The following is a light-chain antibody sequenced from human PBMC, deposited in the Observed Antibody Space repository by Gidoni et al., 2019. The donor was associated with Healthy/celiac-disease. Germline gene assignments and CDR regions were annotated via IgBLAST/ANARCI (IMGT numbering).Light chain of an antibody. Sequence: QSALTQPASVSGSPGQSITISCTGTSSDFGSYNLVSWYQQHPGKAPKLMIYEGSKRPSGVSNRFSGSKSGNTASLTISGLQAEDEADYYCCSYAGSSTSLYVFGTGTKVTVL. J-gene: IGLJ1*01. V-gene: IGLV2-23*01. CDR2: EGS. CDR3: CSYAGSSTSLYV. CDR1: SSDFGSYNL.